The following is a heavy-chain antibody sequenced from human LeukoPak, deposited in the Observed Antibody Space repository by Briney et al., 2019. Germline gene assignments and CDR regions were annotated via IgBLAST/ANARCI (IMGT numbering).Heavy chain of an antibody. J-gene: IGHJ4*02. Sequence: KPSETLSLTCAVYGGSFSGYYWSWIRQPPGKGLEWIGEINHSGSTNYNPSLKSRVTISVDTSKNQFSLKLSSVTAADTAVYYCARDRPYGSGSYCDYWGQGTLVTVSS. CDR3: ARDRPYGSGSYCDY. CDR1: GGSFSGYY. CDR2: INHSGST. D-gene: IGHD3-10*01. V-gene: IGHV4-34*01.